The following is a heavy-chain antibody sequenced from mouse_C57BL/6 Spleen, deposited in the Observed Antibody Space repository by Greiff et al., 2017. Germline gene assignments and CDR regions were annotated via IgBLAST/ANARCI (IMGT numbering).Heavy chain of an antibody. V-gene: IGHV1-15*01. J-gene: IGHJ3*01. CDR2: IDPETGGT. CDR3: TQLRIRGAWFAY. D-gene: IGHD3-2*02. CDR1: GYTFTDYE. Sequence: VKLKQSGAELVRPGASVTLSCKASGYTFTDYEMHWVKQTPVHGLEWIGAIDPETGGTAYNQKFKGKAILTADKSSSTAYMELRSLTSEDSAVYYCTQLRIRGAWFAYWGQGTLVTVSA.